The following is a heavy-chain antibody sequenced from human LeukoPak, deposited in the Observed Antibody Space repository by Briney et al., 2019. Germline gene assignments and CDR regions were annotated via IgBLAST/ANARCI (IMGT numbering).Heavy chain of an antibody. CDR1: GGSISSSNW. CDR2: IYHSGST. V-gene: IGHV4-4*02. Sequence: SETLSLTCAVSGGSISSSNWWSWVRQPPGKGLEWIGEIYHSGSTNYNPSLKSRVTISVDKSKNQFSLKLSSVTAADTAVYYCARREFDCSGGSCYSHWGQGTLVTVSS. D-gene: IGHD2-15*01. CDR3: ARREFDCSGGSCYSH. J-gene: IGHJ4*02.